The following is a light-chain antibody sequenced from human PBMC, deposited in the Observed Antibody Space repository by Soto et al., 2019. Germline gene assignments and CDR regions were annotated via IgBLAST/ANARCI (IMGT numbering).Light chain of an antibody. CDR3: QKYSSVIT. CDR2: GAS. Sequence: DIPMTQSPSSLSASVGDRVTITCRASQDISSFVAWYQQKPGKVPRLLISGASTLQSGVPSRFSGSGSGTDFTLTITRLQPEHVATYYCQKYSSVITFGQGTRLEMK. J-gene: IGKJ5*01. CDR1: QDISSF. V-gene: IGKV1-27*01.